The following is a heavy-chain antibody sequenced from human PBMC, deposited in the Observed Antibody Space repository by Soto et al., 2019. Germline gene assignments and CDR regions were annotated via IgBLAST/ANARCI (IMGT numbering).Heavy chain of an antibody. D-gene: IGHD1-26*01. CDR1: GFTFSSYS. CDR2: ISSSSSAI. J-gene: IGHJ4*02. Sequence: EVQLVESGGGLVQPGGSLRLSCAASGFTFSSYSMNWVRQAPGKGLEWVSYISSSSSAIYYADSLRGRFTISRDNAKNSLYPQVSSLRDEDTAVYYGARGVRKWDLLAVPGTLDSWGQGTLVTVSS. V-gene: IGHV3-48*02. CDR3: ARGVRKWDLLAVPGTLDS.